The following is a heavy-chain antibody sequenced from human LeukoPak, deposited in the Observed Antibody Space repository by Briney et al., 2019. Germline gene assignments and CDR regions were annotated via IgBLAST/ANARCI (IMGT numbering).Heavy chain of an antibody. D-gene: IGHD2-2*01. CDR1: GYTFTGYY. V-gene: IGHV1-2*02. CDR2: INPNSGGT. CDR3: ATLGYCSSTSCYLFDY. Sequence: SVKVSCKASGYTFTGYYMHWVRQAPGQGLEWMGWINPNSGGTNYAQKFQGRVTMTRDTSISTAYMELSRLRSDDTAMYYCATLGYCSSTSCYLFDYWGQGTLVTVSS. J-gene: IGHJ4*02.